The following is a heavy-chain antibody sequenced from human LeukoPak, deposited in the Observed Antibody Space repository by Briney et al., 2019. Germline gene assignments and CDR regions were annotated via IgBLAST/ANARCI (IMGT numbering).Heavy chain of an antibody. CDR1: GFTFSSFR. Sequence: GGSLRLSCAASGFTFSSFRMSWVRQAPGEGLEWVANIKQDGSDKYYMDSVKGRFTISKDIPKNSLYLQMNSLRAEDTAVYYCAKSSGYGGIDFDYWGLGTLVTVSS. V-gene: IGHV3-7*02. J-gene: IGHJ4*02. D-gene: IGHD4-23*01. CDR2: IKQDGSDK. CDR3: AKSSGYGGIDFDY.